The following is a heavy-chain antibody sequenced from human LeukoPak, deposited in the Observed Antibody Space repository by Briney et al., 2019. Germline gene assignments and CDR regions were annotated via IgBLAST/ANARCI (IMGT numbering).Heavy chain of an antibody. CDR3: AKHGGTTGTTRYSQH. CDR1: GFTFSDYY. D-gene: IGHD1-1*01. V-gene: IGHV3-23*01. CDR2: ISGSGGST. J-gene: IGHJ1*01. Sequence: GGSLRLSCAASGFTFSDYYMSWVRQAPGKGLEWVSAISGSGGSTYYAESVKGRFTISRDNSMNTLYVQMNSLRPEDTAVYYCAKHGGTTGTTRYSQHWGQGTLVTVSS.